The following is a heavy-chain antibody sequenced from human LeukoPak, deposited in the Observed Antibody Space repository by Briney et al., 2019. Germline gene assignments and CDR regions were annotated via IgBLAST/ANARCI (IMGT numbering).Heavy chain of an antibody. CDR2: IFAGGST. V-gene: IGHV4-4*07. J-gene: IGHJ5*02. CDR1: YGSISTYF. Sequence: PSETLSLTCTVSYGSISTYFWSWVRQPAGKGLEWIGRIFAGGSTFYSPSLKSRVTMSVDTSKSQFSLKLNSVTAADTAVYYCARGFNGNWFDPWGQGTLVTVSS. CDR3: ARGFNGNWFDP.